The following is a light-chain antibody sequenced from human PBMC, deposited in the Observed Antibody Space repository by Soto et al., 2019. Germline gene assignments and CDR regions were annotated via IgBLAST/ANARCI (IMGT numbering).Light chain of an antibody. J-gene: IGKJ4*01. CDR3: QQRSNWPPVT. CDR1: QSVGYH. V-gene: IGKV3-11*01. CDR2: DAS. Sequence: EIVLTQSPATLSLSPGERATLSCRASQSVGYHLAWYQQKPGQAPRLLIYDASNRATGIPARFSGSGSGTDFTLAISSLEPEDFAVYYGQQRSNWPPVTFGGGTKVEIK.